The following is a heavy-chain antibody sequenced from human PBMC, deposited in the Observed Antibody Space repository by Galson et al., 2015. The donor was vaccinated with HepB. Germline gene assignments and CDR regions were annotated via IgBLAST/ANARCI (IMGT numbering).Heavy chain of an antibody. CDR1: GYYFTKYW. D-gene: IGHD5-18*01. J-gene: IGHJ6*02. Sequence: QSGAEVKKPGESLKISCQGSGYYFTKYWIAWVRQVPGKGLEWMGVIYPGDSDTRYSPSFRGQVTISADKSTNTAYLRWSSLKASDTAIYYCARQKRGGDTPMFGVYYYYYYGMDVWGQGTTVTVSS. CDR3: ARQKRGGDTPMFGVYYYYYYGMDV. CDR2: IYPGDSDT. V-gene: IGHV5-51*01.